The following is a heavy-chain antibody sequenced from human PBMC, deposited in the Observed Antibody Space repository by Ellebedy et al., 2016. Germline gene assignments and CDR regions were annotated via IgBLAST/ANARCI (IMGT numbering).Heavy chain of an antibody. J-gene: IGHJ3*02. V-gene: IGHV1-69*13. Sequence: SVKVSCXASGGTFSSYAISWVRQAPGQGLEWMGGIIPMFGTANYAQKFQGRVTITADESTSTAYMELSSLRSEDTAVYYCARGVAAAGTEDAFDIWGQGTLVTVSS. CDR3: ARGVAAAGTEDAFDI. CDR1: GGTFSSYA. D-gene: IGHD6-13*01. CDR2: IIPMFGTA.